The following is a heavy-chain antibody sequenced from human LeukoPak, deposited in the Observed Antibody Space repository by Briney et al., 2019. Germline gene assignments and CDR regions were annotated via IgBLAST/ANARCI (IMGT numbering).Heavy chain of an antibody. D-gene: IGHD3-10*01. Sequence: PSETLSLTCSVSDDSITMYYWTWIRQPPGKGLEWIGYVDHTGSTNFNPSLNGRVSISRDTSKNQFSLKLSSVTAADTAVYYCAREKSIWFGESSGAFDIWGQGTMVTVSS. V-gene: IGHV4-59*01. CDR1: DDSITMYY. CDR2: VDHTGST. J-gene: IGHJ3*02. CDR3: AREKSIWFGESSGAFDI.